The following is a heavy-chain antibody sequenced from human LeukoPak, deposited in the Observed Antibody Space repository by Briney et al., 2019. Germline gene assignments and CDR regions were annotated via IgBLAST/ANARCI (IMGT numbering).Heavy chain of an antibody. CDR3: ARALYSGSYFPFDY. Sequence: SETLSLTCTVSGGSISSSSYYWGWLRQPPGKGLEWIGSIYYSGSTYYNPSLKSRVTISLDTSKNQFSLKLSSVTAADTAVYYCARALYSGSYFPFDYWGQGTLVTVSS. V-gene: IGHV4-39*07. CDR2: IYYSGST. D-gene: IGHD1-26*01. J-gene: IGHJ4*02. CDR1: GGSISSSSYY.